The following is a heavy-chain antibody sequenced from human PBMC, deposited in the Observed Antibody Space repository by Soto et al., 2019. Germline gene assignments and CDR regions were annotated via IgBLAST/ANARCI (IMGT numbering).Heavy chain of an antibody. CDR1: GFTFNNYA. Sequence: EVQLLESGGCFVQPGGSMRLSCVASGFTFNNYAMNWVLQAPGKGPEWVSVMSGSGGSTFYADSVRGRFTTSRDTSKHKVYLKMDRLRVEDTAIYYCVKDLGYSLFAMGGGMDFWGQGTTVTVSS. CDR3: VKDLGYSLFAMGGGMDF. D-gene: IGHD3-3*02. CDR2: MSGSGGST. V-gene: IGHV3-23*01. J-gene: IGHJ6*02.